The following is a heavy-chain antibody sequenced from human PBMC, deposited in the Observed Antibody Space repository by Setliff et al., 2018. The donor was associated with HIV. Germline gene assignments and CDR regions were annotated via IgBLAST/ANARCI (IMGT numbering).Heavy chain of an antibody. CDR2: INEDGSQK. V-gene: IGHV3-7*03. CDR1: GYSFSTYG. D-gene: IGHD7-27*01. J-gene: IGHJ4*02. CDR3: AREGPLGL. Sequence: GGSLRLSCVASGYSFSTYGMTWVRQAPGEGLEWVANINEDGSQKGYGGSVKGRFTIFKDNARNIVYLEMTSMRAEDTAVYYCAREGPLGLWGQGTLVTVSS.